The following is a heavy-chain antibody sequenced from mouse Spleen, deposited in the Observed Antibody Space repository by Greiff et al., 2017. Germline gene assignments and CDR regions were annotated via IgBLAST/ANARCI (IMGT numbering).Heavy chain of an antibody. CDR2: IDPSDSYT. Sequence: QVQLQQPGAELVMPGASVKLSCKASGYTFTSYWMHWVKQRPGQGLEWIGEIDPSDSYTNYNQKFKGKATLTVDKSSSTAYMQLSSLTTEDSAIYYCARSDVKGYYFDYWGQGTTLTVSS. CDR1: GYTFTSYW. CDR3: ARSDVKGYYFDY. D-gene: IGHD2-3*01. J-gene: IGHJ2*01. V-gene: IGHV1-69*01.